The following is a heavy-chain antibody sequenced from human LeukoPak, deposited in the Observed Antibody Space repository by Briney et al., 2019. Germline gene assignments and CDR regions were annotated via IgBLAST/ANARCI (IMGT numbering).Heavy chain of an antibody. J-gene: IGHJ5*02. CDR1: GFTFSSYS. V-gene: IGHV3-48*04. CDR3: ARSRGVDWFDP. CDR2: ISHSGSTI. D-gene: IGHD2-15*01. Sequence: GGSLRLSCAASGFTFSSYSMNWVRQAPGKGLEWVSYISHSGSTIYYADSVKGRFTISRDNAKTSLYLQMNSLRTEDTAVYYCARSRGVDWFDPWCQGTLVTVSS.